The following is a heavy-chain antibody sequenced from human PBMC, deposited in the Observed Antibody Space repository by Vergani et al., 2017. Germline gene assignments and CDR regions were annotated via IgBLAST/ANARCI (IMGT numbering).Heavy chain of an antibody. CDR1: GNSISSGYY. CDR2: IYHSGST. J-gene: IGHJ5*02. V-gene: IGHV4-38-2*02. Sequence: QVQLQESGPGLVKPSETLSLTCTVSGNSISSGYYWGWIRQPPGKGLEWIGSIYHSGSTYYNPSLKSRVTISVDTSKNQFSLKLSSVTAADTAVYYCARDIEPGYCSGGSCNNWFDPWGQGTLVTVSS. D-gene: IGHD2-15*01. CDR3: ARDIEPGYCSGGSCNNWFDP.